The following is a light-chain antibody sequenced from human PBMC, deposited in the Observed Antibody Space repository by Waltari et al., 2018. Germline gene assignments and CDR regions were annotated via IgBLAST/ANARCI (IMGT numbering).Light chain of an antibody. V-gene: IGKV3-20*01. J-gene: IGKJ3*01. CDR3: QQYGGSPGFT. CDR1: QSVSSNY. Sequence: EIVLTQSPGTLSLSPGERATLSCRASQSVSSNYLAWSLQKPGQAPRLLISGASSRATGIPDRFSGSGSGTDFTLTISRLEPEDFAVYYCQQYGGSPGFTFGPGTKVDIK. CDR2: GAS.